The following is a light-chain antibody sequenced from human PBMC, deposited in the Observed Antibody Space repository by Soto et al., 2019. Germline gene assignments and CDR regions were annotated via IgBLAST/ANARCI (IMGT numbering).Light chain of an antibody. Sequence: DIVMTQSPDSLAVSLGARATINCRSSQRVLYSSNNKTFLAWYQQKPGQPPKLLIYWASTRESGVPDRFSGGGSGTDLTLTISNLLAEDVAVYYCQQYYSTPWTIGQGTKVEIK. J-gene: IGKJ1*01. CDR1: QRVLYSSNNKTF. CDR3: QQYYSTPWT. CDR2: WAS. V-gene: IGKV4-1*01.